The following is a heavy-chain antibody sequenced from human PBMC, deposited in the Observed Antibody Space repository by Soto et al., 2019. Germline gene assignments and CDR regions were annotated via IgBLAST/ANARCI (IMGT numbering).Heavy chain of an antibody. V-gene: IGHV3-74*01. CDR1: GFTFNNYW. D-gene: IGHD3-9*01. CDR3: VRGSNDWYGLDY. Sequence: EVHLVESGGGLVQPGGSLRLSCVASGFTFNNYWMHWVRQAPGKGLEWVSRASRDATTINYADSVNGRFAISRDNARNTLYLHMNNLRAEDAALYYCVRGSNDWYGLDYWGQGTRVTVSS. CDR2: ASRDATTI. J-gene: IGHJ4*02.